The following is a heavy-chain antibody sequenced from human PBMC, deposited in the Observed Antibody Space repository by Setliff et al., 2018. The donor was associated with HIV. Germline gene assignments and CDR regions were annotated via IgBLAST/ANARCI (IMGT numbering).Heavy chain of an antibody. Sequence: LSLTCAVSGGSITTTNWWTWIRQPPGKGLEWIGDIYHSGSSNYNPSLKTRVTISVDKSKSQFSLKLTSVTAADTAVYYCARAFDSSAPWIDLWAQGTLVTVS. CDR3: ARAFDSSAPWIDL. CDR1: GGSITTTNW. CDR2: IYHSGSS. D-gene: IGHD3-22*01. J-gene: IGHJ5*02. V-gene: IGHV4-4*02.